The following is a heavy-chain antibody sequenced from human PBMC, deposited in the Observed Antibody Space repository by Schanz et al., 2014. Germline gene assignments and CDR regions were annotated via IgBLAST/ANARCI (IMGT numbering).Heavy chain of an antibody. D-gene: IGHD6-13*01. CDR1: GFTFSDYY. CDR2: ISGTTTYT. V-gene: IGHV3-11*05. Sequence: QVQLVESGGGLVKPGGSLRLSCAASGFTFSDYYMSWIRQAPGKGLEWVSYISGTTTYTNYADSVKGRFTISRDNAKTSLYLQMTSLRAADTAVYYCAREQIMAAAGLVDYWGHGTLVTVSS. CDR3: AREQIMAAAGLVDY. J-gene: IGHJ4*01.